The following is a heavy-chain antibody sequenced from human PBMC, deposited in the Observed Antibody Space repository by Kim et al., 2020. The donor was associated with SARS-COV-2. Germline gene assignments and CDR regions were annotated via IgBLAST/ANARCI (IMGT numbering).Heavy chain of an antibody. J-gene: IGHJ4*02. D-gene: IGHD3-10*01. CDR2: FDPEDGEI. CDR3: ATYASGSRYFYL. Sequence: ASVKVSCKVSVYTLTELSMHWVRQAPGKGLEWMGGFDPEDGEIIYAQELQDRLTVTADRTIDTGYMELRSLASEDTAVYFCATYASGSRYFYLWGQGTLV. V-gene: IGHV1-24*01. CDR1: VYTLTELS.